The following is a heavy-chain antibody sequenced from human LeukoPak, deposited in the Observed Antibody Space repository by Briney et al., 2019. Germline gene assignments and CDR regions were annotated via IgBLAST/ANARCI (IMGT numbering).Heavy chain of an antibody. J-gene: IGHJ4*02. CDR1: GYTFTSYG. D-gene: IGHD6-13*01. V-gene: IGHV1-69*13. Sequence: ASVKVSCKASGYTFTSYGISWVRQAPGQGLEWMGGIIPIFGTANYAQKFQGRVTITADESTSTAYMELSSLRSEDTAVYYCARSLIAAAVDYFDYWGQGTLVTVSS. CDR2: IIPIFGTA. CDR3: ARSLIAAAVDYFDY.